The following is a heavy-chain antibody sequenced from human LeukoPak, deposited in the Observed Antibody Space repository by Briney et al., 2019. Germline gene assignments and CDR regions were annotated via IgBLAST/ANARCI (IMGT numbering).Heavy chain of an antibody. D-gene: IGHD2-15*01. Sequence: SETLSLTCTVSGGSISSYHWSWIRQPPGKGLEWIGNIYYSGSTNYNPSLKSRVTISLDTSKNQFSLKLSSVTAADTAFYFCARVGGSGGDYWGQGTLVTVS. J-gene: IGHJ4*02. V-gene: IGHV4-59*08. CDR3: ARVGGSGGDY. CDR1: GGSISSYH. CDR2: IYYSGST.